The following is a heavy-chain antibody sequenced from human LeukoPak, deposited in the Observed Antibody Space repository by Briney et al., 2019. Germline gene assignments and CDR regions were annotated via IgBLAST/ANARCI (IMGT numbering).Heavy chain of an antibody. Sequence: GASVTVSCKASGDTFSNYPINWVRQAPGQGLEWLGRIIPFLTLTNYAQNFQDRVTITADKSTSTAYMELGSLRSEDTAMYYCARSLNFASPMTFDYWGQGTLVTVSS. J-gene: IGHJ4*02. V-gene: IGHV1-69*02. D-gene: IGHD3-16*01. CDR3: ARSLNFASPMTFDY. CDR1: GDTFSNYP. CDR2: IIPFLTLT.